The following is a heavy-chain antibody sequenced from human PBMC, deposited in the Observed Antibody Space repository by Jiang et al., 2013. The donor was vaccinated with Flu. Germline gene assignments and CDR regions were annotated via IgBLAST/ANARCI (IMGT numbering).Heavy chain of an antibody. CDR3: ASGVTANDYLIDY. CDR1: GFTFSDYY. D-gene: IGHD4-23*01. J-gene: IGHJ4*02. CDR2: ISSSGSTI. Sequence: RLSCAASGFTFSDYYMSWIRQAPGKGLEWVSYISSSGSTIYYADSVKGRFTISRDNAKNSLYLQMNSLRAEDTAVYYCASGVTANDYLIDYWGQGTLVTVSS. V-gene: IGHV3-11*04.